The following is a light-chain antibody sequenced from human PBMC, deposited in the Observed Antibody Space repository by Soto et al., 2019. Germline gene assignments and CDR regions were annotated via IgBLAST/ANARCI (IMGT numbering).Light chain of an antibody. CDR1: SSNIGAFYD. V-gene: IGLV1-40*01. Sequence: QSVLTQPPSVSGAPGQRVTISCTGSSSNIGAFYDVHWYQQLPGTAPKLLIYGNSNRPSGVPDRFSGSKSGTSGSLAITGLQAEDEADYYCQSYDSSLSAVVFGGGTKVTVL. CDR3: QSYDSSLSAVV. J-gene: IGLJ2*01. CDR2: GNS.